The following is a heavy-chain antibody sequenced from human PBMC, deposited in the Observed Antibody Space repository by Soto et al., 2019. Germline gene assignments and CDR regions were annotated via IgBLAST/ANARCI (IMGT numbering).Heavy chain of an antibody. CDR3: ATPEIGPLPDSSSSGALLDY. CDR2: ISGSGGST. CDR1: GFTFSSYA. Sequence: EVQLLESGGGLVQPGGSLRLSCAASGFTFSSYAMSWVRQAPGKGLEWVSAISGSGGSTYYADSVKGRFTISRDNSKNTLHLQMNSLRAADTAVYYCATPEIGPLPDSSSSGALLDYWGQGTLVTVSS. V-gene: IGHV3-23*01. D-gene: IGHD6-6*01. J-gene: IGHJ4*02.